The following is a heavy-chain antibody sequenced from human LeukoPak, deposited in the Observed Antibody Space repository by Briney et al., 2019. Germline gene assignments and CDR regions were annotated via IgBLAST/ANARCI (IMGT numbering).Heavy chain of an antibody. V-gene: IGHV3-15*01. Sequence: PGGSLRLSCAASGITFSNACMTWVRQAPGKGLEWVGRIYRSSNGETTDYGAPVKGRFTMSRDDSKNTRYLQMNSLKTEDTAVYSCTTYSSGSFPCWGQGTLVTVSS. CDR3: TTYSSGSFPC. J-gene: IGHJ4*02. CDR2: IYRSSNGETT. D-gene: IGHD6-19*01. CDR1: GITFSNAC.